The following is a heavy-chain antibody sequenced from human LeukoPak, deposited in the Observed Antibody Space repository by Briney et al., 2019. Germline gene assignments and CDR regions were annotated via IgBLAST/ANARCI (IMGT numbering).Heavy chain of an antibody. Sequence: PGGSLRLSCAASGFTFSSYGMNWVRQAPGKGLEWVGRIKSKTDGGTTDYAAPVTGRFTISRDDSKNTLYLQMNSLKTEDTAVYYCTTPYPYYDILTGYRPFDYWGQGTLVTVSS. D-gene: IGHD3-9*01. CDR2: IKSKTDGGTT. CDR1: GFTFSSYG. CDR3: TTPYPYYDILTGYRPFDY. J-gene: IGHJ4*02. V-gene: IGHV3-15*07.